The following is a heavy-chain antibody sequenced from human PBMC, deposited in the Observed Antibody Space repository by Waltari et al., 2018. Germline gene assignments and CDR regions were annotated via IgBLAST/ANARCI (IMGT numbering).Heavy chain of an antibody. Sequence: QVQLVQSGAEVKKPGSSVKVYCKASGGTFSSYAISWVRQAPGKGLEWKGRIIPILGTANYAQKFQGRVTITADESTSTAYMELSSLRSEDTAVYYCARDSYVLRYFDWSHWGQGTLVTVSS. V-gene: IGHV1-69*11. CDR3: ARDSYVLRYFDWSH. CDR2: IIPILGTA. D-gene: IGHD3-9*01. J-gene: IGHJ4*02. CDR1: GGTFSSYA.